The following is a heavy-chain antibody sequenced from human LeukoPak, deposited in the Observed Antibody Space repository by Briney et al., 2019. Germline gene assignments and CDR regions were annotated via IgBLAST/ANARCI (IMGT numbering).Heavy chain of an antibody. CDR3: ARVPADFWSGYLDY. V-gene: IGHV3-21*01. Sequence: PGGSLRLSCAASGFTFSSYSMNWVRQAPGKGLEWVSSISSSSSYIYYADSVKGRFTISRDNAKNSLYLQMNSLRAEDTAVYYCARVPADFWSGYLDYWGQGTLVTVSS. CDR2: ISSSSSYI. D-gene: IGHD3-3*01. CDR1: GFTFSSYS. J-gene: IGHJ4*02.